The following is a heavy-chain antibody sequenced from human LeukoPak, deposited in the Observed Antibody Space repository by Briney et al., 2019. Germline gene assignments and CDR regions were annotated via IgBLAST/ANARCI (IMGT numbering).Heavy chain of an antibody. D-gene: IGHD1-1*01. CDR2: ISHSGST. V-gene: IGHV4-34*01. Sequence: PSETLSLTCAVYGGSFSGYYWSWIRQPPGKGLEWIGEISHSGSTNYNPSLKSRVTISVDTSKNQFSLKLSSVTAADTAVYYCTRDNPGMTSTDTWGQGTLVTVSS. CDR1: GGSFSGYY. CDR3: TRDNPGMTSTDT. J-gene: IGHJ4*02.